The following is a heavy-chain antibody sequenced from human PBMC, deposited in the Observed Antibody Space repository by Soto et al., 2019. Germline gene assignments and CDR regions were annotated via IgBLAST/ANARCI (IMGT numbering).Heavy chain of an antibody. CDR1: GGSMSNGY. CDR2: IFYSGST. Sequence: SEALSLTCTVSGGSMSNGYWSWSRQPPGRGLEWIGHIFYSGSTNYNPALKSRVTISVDTSKSQFSLKLSSVTAADTAVYYCAKDSGYNYGYFRWFDPWGQGTLVTVS. J-gene: IGHJ5*02. CDR3: AKDSGYNYGYFRWFDP. V-gene: IGHV4-59*01. D-gene: IGHD5-18*01.